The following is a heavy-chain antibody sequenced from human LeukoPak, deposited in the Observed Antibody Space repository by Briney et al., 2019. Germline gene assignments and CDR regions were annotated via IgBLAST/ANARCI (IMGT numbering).Heavy chain of an antibody. CDR3: ARIGYSSSSFDY. Sequence: GGSLRLSCAASGFMFSNYWMSWVRQAPAKGLEWVANIKQDGSIKYYLDSVNGRFTVSRDNAKNSVYLQLNSLKFEDTSVLYCARIGYSSSSFDYWGQGTLVIVSS. CDR1: GFMFSNYW. D-gene: IGHD6-6*01. J-gene: IGHJ4*02. V-gene: IGHV3-7*01. CDR2: IKQDGSIK.